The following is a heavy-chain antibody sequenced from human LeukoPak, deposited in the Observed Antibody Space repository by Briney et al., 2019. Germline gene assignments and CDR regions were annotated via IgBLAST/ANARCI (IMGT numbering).Heavy chain of an antibody. CDR3: ARGLGINGLALDM. J-gene: IGHJ3*02. CDR2: IKQDGSEK. Sequence: GGSLRLSCAAAGFTFSSNWMSWVRQAPGKGLQWVANIKQDGSEKYYVDPVKGRFTISRDNAKKSLHLQMNSLRGEDTAVYYCARGLGINGLALDMWGQGTMVTVSS. V-gene: IGHV3-7*05. CDR1: GFTFSSNW. D-gene: IGHD3-10*01.